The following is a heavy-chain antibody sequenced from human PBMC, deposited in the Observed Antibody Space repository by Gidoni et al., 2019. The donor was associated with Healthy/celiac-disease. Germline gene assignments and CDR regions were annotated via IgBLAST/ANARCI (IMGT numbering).Heavy chain of an antibody. CDR2: IYHSGST. J-gene: IGHJ4*02. Sequence: QVQLQESGPGLVKPSETLSLTCAVSGYSIGSGYYWGWIRQPPGKGLEWIGSIYHSGSTYYNPSLKSRITISVDTSKNQFSLKLSSVTAADTAVYYCARRGGATPYDYWGQGTLVTVSS. CDR1: GYSIGSGYY. CDR3: ARRGGATPYDY. D-gene: IGHD1-26*01. V-gene: IGHV4-38-2*01.